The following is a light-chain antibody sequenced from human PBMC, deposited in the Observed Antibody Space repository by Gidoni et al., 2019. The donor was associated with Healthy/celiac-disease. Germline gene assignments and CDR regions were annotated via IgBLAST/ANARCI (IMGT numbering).Light chain of an antibody. J-gene: IGLJ2*01. CDR2: KDS. CDR1: ALPKQY. V-gene: IGLV3-25*03. CDR3: QSADSSGTYVV. Sequence: SYELTQPPSVSVSPGQTARITCSGDALPKQYAYWYKQKPGQAPVLVIYKDSERPSGIPVRFSCSSSGTTVTLTISGVQAEDEADYYCQSADSSGTYVVFGGGTKLTVL.